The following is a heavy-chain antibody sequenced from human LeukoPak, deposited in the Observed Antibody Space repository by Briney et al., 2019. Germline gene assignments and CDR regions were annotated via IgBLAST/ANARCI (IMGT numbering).Heavy chain of an antibody. J-gene: IGHJ4*02. CDR3: AKAENSGSYLAFDY. Sequence: GGSLRLSCAASGFTFSSYAMSWVRQAPGKGLEWVSAISSSGGSTYYADSVKGRLTISRDNSKNTLYLQMNSLRAEDTAVYYCAKAENSGSYLAFDYWGQGTLVTVSS. CDR2: ISSSGGST. D-gene: IGHD1-26*01. V-gene: IGHV3-23*01. CDR1: GFTFSSYA.